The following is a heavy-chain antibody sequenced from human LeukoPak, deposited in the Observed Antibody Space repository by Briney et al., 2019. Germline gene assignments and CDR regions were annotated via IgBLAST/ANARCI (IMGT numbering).Heavy chain of an antibody. V-gene: IGHV4-31*03. J-gene: IGHJ6*02. CDR2: IYYSGST. Sequence: PSETLSLTCTVSGGSISSGGYYWSWIRQHPGKGLEWFGYIYYSGSTNYNPSLKSRVTISVDTSKNQFSLKLSSVTAADTAVYYCAGWPLVGMWSSIYYYYGIDVWGRGTRVTVSS. CDR1: GGSISSGGYY. D-gene: IGHD2-21*01. CDR3: AGWPLVGMWSSIYYYYGIDV.